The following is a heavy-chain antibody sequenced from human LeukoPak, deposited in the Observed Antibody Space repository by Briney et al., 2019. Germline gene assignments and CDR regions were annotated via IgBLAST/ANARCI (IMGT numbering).Heavy chain of an antibody. J-gene: IGHJ6*04. CDR2: ISKNGRNT. CDR1: GFTLSSYS. V-gene: IGHV3-64*01. CDR3: ARDVVRGSGGDV. D-gene: IGHD3-10*01. Sequence: PGGSLRLSCAASGFTLSSYSMHWVRQAPGKGLEFVSAISKNGRNTYYGNSMKGRFTISRDISKNSLYLQMNSLRAEDTAVYYCARDVVRGSGGDVWGKGTTVTISS.